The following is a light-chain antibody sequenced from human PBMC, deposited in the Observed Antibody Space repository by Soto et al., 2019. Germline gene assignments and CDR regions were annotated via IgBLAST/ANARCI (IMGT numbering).Light chain of an antibody. CDR1: QSVGNN. V-gene: IGKV3-15*01. Sequence: EILMTQSPATLSVSPGERATLSCRASQSVGNNLAWYQQRPAQAPRLLIYGASTRATDIPARFSGSGSGTEFTLTIHSLQSEDFALYYCQQYNKWPLFTFGPGTRVDI. CDR2: GAS. J-gene: IGKJ3*01. CDR3: QQYNKWPLFT.